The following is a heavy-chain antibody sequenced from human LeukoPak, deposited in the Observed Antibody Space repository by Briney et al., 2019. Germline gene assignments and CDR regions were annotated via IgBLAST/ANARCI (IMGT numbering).Heavy chain of an antibody. D-gene: IGHD5-24*01. CDR3: ARDKEGDGYNTNRGAFDI. CDR1: GGSISSYY. V-gene: IGHV4-59*01. J-gene: IGHJ3*02. CDR2: IYYSGST. Sequence: SETLSLTCTVSGGSISSYYWSWIRQPPGKGLEWIGYIYYSGSTNYNPSLKSRVTISVDTSKNQFSLKLSFVTAADTAVYYCARDKEGDGYNTNRGAFDIWGQGTMVTVSS.